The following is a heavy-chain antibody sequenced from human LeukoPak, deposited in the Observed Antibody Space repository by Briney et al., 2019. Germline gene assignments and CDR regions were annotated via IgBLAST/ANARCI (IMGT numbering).Heavy chain of an antibody. CDR1: GNSFGDYY. D-gene: IGHD4-17*01. CDR3: TRDTGTTGEVKFDP. CDR2: IYTSGST. V-gene: IGHV4-4*07. J-gene: IGHJ5*02. Sequence: SETLSLTCTVSGNSFGDYYWSWIRQPAGKGLEWIGRIYTSGSTTYNPSLKSRVTMSVDTSKSQFSLNLMSVPAADTAVYYCTRDTGTTGEVKFDPWGQGTLVTVSS.